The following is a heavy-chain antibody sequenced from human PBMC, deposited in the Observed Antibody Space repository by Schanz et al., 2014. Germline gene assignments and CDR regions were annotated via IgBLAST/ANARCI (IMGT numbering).Heavy chain of an antibody. V-gene: IGHV3-23*04. CDR2: LSGSGGST. CDR3: ARSAGRDFWSGYYTRFDY. Sequence: EVQLVESGGGLVKPGGSLRLSCAASGFTFSSYAMSWVRQAPGKGLEWVSALSGSGGSTYYADSVKGRFTISRDNSKNTLYLQMNTLRAEDTAVYYCARSAGRDFWSGYYTRFDYWGQGTLVTVSS. D-gene: IGHD3-3*01. J-gene: IGHJ4*02. CDR1: GFTFSSYA.